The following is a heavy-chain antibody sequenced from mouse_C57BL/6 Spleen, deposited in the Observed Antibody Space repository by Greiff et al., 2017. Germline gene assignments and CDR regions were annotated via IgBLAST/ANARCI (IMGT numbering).Heavy chain of an antibody. V-gene: IGHV14-4*01. J-gene: IGHJ4*01. D-gene: IGHD1-1*01. CDR3: SDCSSSGMED. CDR1: GFNIKDDY. CDR2: IDPENGDT. Sequence: VQLQQSGAELVRPGASVKLSCTASGFNIKDDYMHWVKQRPEQGLEWIGWIDPENGDTEYASKFEGKATITADTSSNTAYLQLSSLTSEDTAVYYWSDCSSSGMEDWGQGTSVT.